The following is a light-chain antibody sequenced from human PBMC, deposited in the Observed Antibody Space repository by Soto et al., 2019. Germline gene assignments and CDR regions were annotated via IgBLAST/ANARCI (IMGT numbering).Light chain of an antibody. CDR1: QGVSTY. J-gene: IGKJ4*01. CDR3: QQRSSWPLT. CDR2: AAS. V-gene: IGKV1D-8*03. Sequence: VLWMTQSPSXLSASTGDRVTITCRTSQGVSTYVAWYQQKPGKPPKPLIYAASTLHSGVPARFSGSGSGTDFTLTISSLEPEDFAVYYCQQRSSWPLTFGGG.